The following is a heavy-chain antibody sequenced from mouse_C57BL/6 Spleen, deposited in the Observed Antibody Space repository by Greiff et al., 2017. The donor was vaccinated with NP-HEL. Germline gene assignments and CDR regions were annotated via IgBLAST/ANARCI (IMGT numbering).Heavy chain of an antibody. CDR3: AGGGDEYYFDY. V-gene: IGHV5-17*01. CDR2: ISSGSSTI. D-gene: IGHD3-3*01. J-gene: IGHJ2*01. CDR1: GFTFSDYG. Sequence: EVKLVESGGGLVKPGGSLKLSCAASGFTFSDYGMHWVRQAPEKGLEWVAYISSGSSTIYYADTVKGRYTISSDKARNTQFLQMTRLRSEDTAMYYGAGGGDEYYFDYWGQGTTVTVSS.